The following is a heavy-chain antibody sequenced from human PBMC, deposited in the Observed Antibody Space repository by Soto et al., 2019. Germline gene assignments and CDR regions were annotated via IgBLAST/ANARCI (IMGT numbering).Heavy chain of an antibody. CDR2: ISGSGYTI. CDR1: GFTFISYE. J-gene: IGHJ6*02. D-gene: IGHD2-2*01. CDR3: ARVSAAHGMDV. Sequence: GGSLRLSCAASGFTFISYEMRWVRQAPGKGLEWVSYISGSGYTIYYADSVKGRFTISRDNAKNSLYLQMNSLRAEDTAVYYCARVSAAHGMDVWGQGTTVTVSS. V-gene: IGHV3-48*03.